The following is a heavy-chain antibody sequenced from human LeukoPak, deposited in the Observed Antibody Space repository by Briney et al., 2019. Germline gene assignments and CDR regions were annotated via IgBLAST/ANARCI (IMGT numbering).Heavy chain of an antibody. CDR2: IYYSGST. J-gene: IGHJ4*02. V-gene: IGHV4-39*01. Sequence: SETLSPTCTVSGGSISSSSYYWGWIRQPPGKGLEWIGSIYYSGSTYYNPSLKSRVTISVDTSKNQFSLKLSSVTAADTAVYYCARGGLQMATYFDYWGQGTLVTVSS. CDR3: ARGGLQMATYFDY. D-gene: IGHD5-24*01. CDR1: GGSISSSSYY.